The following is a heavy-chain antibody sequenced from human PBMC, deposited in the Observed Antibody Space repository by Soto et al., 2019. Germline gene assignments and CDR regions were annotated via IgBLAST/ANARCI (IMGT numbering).Heavy chain of an antibody. J-gene: IGHJ5*02. Sequence: GASVKVSCKASGYTFTSYGISWVRQAPGQGLEWIGWISAYNGNTNYAQKLQGRVTMTTDTSTSTAYMELRSLRSDDTAVYYCARAKKKGIAARPGWFDPWGQGTLVTVYS. D-gene: IGHD6-6*01. V-gene: IGHV1-18*04. CDR1: GYTFTSYG. CDR2: ISAYNGNT. CDR3: ARAKKKGIAARPGWFDP.